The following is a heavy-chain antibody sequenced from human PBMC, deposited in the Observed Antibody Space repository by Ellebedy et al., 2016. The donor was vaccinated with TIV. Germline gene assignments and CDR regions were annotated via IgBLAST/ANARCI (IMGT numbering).Heavy chain of an antibody. CDR1: GFTFSSYS. D-gene: IGHD1-1*01. Sequence: GESLKISCAASGFTFSSYSMNCVRQAPGKGLEWVSYICSSSSTMYYADSVKGRFTISRDNATSYLFLQMNSLRDEDTAVYYCARVGVMERRGAFDIWGQGTMVTVSS. J-gene: IGHJ3*02. CDR2: ICSSSSTM. CDR3: ARVGVMERRGAFDI. V-gene: IGHV3-48*02.